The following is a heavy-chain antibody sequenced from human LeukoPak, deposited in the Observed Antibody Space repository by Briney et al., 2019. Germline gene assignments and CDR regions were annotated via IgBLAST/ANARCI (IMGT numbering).Heavy chain of an antibody. CDR2: INHSGGT. CDR1: GGSFSTDY. D-gene: IGHD6-13*01. V-gene: IGHV4-34*01. J-gene: IGHJ5*02. CDR3: ARGPYSSSWYGLIWFDP. Sequence: TSETLSLTCVVYGGSFSTDYWSWIRQPPGKGLEWIAEINHSGGTNYNPSFGSRVTISVDTSKNQFSLKLSSVIAADTAVYYCARGPYSSSWYGLIWFDPWGQGTLVTVSS.